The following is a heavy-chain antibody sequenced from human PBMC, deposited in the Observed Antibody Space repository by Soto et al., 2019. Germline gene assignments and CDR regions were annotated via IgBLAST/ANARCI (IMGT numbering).Heavy chain of an antibody. CDR1: GGTFSSYA. D-gene: IGHD3-10*01. V-gene: IGHV1-69*12. J-gene: IGHJ1*01. CDR2: IIPIVGTA. Sequence: QVQLVQSGAEVKKPGSSVKVSCKASGGTFSSYAISWVRQAPGQGLEWMGGIIPIVGTANYAQKFQGRVTITADESTSTAYMELSSLRSEDTAVYYCARTYYYGSGRPGYFQHWGQGTLVTVSS. CDR3: ARTYYYGSGRPGYFQH.